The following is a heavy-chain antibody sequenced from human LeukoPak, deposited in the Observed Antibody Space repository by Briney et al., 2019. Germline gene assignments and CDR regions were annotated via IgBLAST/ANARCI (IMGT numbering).Heavy chain of an antibody. J-gene: IGHJ6*03. CDR2: ISAYNGNT. CDR1: GYTLTSYG. V-gene: IGHV1-18*01. CDR3: AREGGCSSTSCYARSGMDV. D-gene: IGHD2-2*01. Sequence: GASVKVSCKASGYTLTSYGISWVRQAPGQGLEWMGWISAYNGNTNYAQRFQGRVTMTTDTSTSTAYMELRSLRSDDTAVYYCAREGGCSSTSCYARSGMDVWGKGTTVTVSS.